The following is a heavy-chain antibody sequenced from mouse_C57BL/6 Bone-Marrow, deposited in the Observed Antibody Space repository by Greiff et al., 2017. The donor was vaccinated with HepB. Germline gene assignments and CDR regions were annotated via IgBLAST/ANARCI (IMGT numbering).Heavy chain of an antibody. Sequence: EVKLVESGVGLVKPGGSLKLSCAASGFTFSSYAMSWVRQTPEKRLEWVAYISSGGDYTYYADTVKGRFTIDRDNARNTLYLQMRSLKSEDTAMYYCTRGGYGSSPMDYWGQGTSVTVSS. D-gene: IGHD1-1*01. J-gene: IGHJ4*01. CDR2: ISSGGDYT. CDR3: TRGGYGSSPMDY. CDR1: GFTFSSYA. V-gene: IGHV5-9-1*02.